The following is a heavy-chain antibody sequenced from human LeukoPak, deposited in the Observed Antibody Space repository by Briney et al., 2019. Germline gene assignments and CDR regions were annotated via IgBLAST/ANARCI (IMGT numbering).Heavy chain of an antibody. CDR2: IRSKTDGGTT. CDR3: ARDRPDTPMVYFDY. V-gene: IGHV3-15*01. Sequence: PGGSLRLSCAASGFTFRNAWMSWVRQAPGKGLEWVGRIRSKTDGGTTDFAAPVKGRFTISRDNAKNSLYLQMNSLRAEDTAVYYCARDRPDTPMVYFDYWGQGTLVTVSS. D-gene: IGHD5-18*01. J-gene: IGHJ4*02. CDR1: GFTFRNAW.